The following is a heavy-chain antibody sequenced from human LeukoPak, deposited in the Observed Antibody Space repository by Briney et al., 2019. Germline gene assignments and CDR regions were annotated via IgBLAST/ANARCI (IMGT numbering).Heavy chain of an antibody. V-gene: IGHV3-30-3*01. CDR2: ISYDGSNK. CDR3: ARAWGLSACYYDSTYFDY. D-gene: IGHD3-22*01. J-gene: IGHJ4*02. CDR1: GFTFSSYA. Sequence: GGSLRLSCAASGFTFSSYAMHWVRQAPGKGLEWVAVISYDGSNKYYADSVKGRFTISRDNSKNTLYLQMNSLRAEDTAVYYCARAWGLSACYYDSTYFDYWGKGTLVTVSS.